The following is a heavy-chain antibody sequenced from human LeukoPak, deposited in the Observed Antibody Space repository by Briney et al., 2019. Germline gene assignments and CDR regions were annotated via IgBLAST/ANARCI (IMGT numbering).Heavy chain of an antibody. Sequence: ASVKVSCKASGYTFTSYYMHWVRQAPGQGLEWMGIINPSGGSTGYAQKFQGRVTMTRDTSTSTVYMELSSLRSEDTAVYYCARNRRAYSSSPYSFDIWGQGTMVTVSS. V-gene: IGHV1-46*01. CDR3: ARNRRAYSSSPYSFDI. D-gene: IGHD6-6*01. CDR1: GYTFTSYY. J-gene: IGHJ3*02. CDR2: INPSGGST.